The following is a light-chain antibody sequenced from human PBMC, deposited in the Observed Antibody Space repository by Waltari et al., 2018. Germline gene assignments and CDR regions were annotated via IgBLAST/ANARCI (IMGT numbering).Light chain of an antibody. CDR1: SSDVGGYNY. V-gene: IGLV2-14*01. CDR2: EVS. J-gene: IGLJ1*01. Sequence: QSALTQLASVSGSPGQSITISCTGTSSDVGGYNYVSWYQQHPGKAPKLMISEVSNRPSGVSNRFSGSKSGNTASLTISGLQAEDEADYYCSSYTSSSTLVFGTGTKVTVL. CDR3: SSYTSSSTLV.